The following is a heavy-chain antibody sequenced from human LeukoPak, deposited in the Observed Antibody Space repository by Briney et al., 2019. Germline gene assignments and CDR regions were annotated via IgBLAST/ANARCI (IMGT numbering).Heavy chain of an antibody. D-gene: IGHD6-6*01. J-gene: IGHJ5*02. CDR1: GGSISSGSYY. CDR2: IYTSGST. CDR3: ARVSSSSSSGAWFDP. Sequence: TLSLTCTVSGGSISSGSYYWSWVRQPAGKGLEWIGRIYTSGSTNYNPSLKSRVTISEDTSKNQFSLKLYSVTAADTAVYYCARVSSSSSSGAWFDPWGQGTLVTVSS. V-gene: IGHV4-61*02.